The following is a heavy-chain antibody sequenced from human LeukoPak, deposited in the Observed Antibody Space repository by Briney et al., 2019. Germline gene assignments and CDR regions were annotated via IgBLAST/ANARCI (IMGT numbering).Heavy chain of an antibody. CDR3: ARRSYNSPFRY. D-gene: IGHD5-24*01. CDR2: INHSGST. J-gene: IGHJ4*02. CDR1: GGSISSNSYY. Sequence: PSETLSLTCIVSGGSISSNSYYWGWIRQPPGKGLEWIGEINHSGSTNYNPSLKSRVTISVDTSKNHFSLNLRSVTAADTAVYYCARRSYNSPFRYWGQGTPVTVSS. V-gene: IGHV4-39*02.